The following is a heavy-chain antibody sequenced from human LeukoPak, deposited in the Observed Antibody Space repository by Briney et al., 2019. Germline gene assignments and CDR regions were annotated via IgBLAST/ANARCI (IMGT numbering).Heavy chain of an antibody. J-gene: IGHJ4*02. D-gene: IGHD2/OR15-2a*01. CDR3: ARGGNKEFDY. CDR1: GFTVSSNY. V-gene: IGHV3-53*01. Sequence: QPGGSLRLSCAASGFTVSSNYMTWVRQAPGKGLQWVSVIYTGGTTFYADSVKGRFTISRDKSQNTLYLQMNSLRAEDTAVYYCARGGNKEFDYWGQGTLVTVSS. CDR2: IYTGGTT.